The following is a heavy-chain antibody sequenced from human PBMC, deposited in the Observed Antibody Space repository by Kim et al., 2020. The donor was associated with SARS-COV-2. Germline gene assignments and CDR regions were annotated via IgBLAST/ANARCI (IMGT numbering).Heavy chain of an antibody. Sequence: EGSLRLSCAASGFTFSSFAMTWVRQAPGKGLEWVSVLSDSGGDTFYADSVKGRFTISRDNSKNTVYVQMNSLRAEDTAVYYCARKGRPARGQWYLDLWGRGTLVTVSS. CDR3: ARKGRPARGQWYLDL. V-gene: IGHV3-23*01. D-gene: IGHD6-13*01. CDR2: LSDSGGDT. CDR1: GFTFSSFA. J-gene: IGHJ2*01.